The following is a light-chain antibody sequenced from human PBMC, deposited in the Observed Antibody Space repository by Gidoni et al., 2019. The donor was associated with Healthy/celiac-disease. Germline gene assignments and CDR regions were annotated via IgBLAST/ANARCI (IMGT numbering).Light chain of an antibody. CDR3: SSYTSSSTLVV. V-gene: IGLV2-14*01. CDR2: DVS. J-gene: IGLJ2*01. Sequence: QSALTQPASVSGSPGQSITISFTGTSSDVGGSNYVSWYQQHPGKAPKLMIYDVSNRPSGVSNRFSGSKSGNTASLTISGLQPEDVADYYCSSYTSSSTLVVFGGGTKLTVL. CDR1: SSDVGGSNY.